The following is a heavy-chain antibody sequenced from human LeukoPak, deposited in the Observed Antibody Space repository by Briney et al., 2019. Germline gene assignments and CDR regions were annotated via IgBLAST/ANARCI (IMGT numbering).Heavy chain of an antibody. CDR3: ARTTVSGTRYLDS. Sequence: SGPALVKPTQTLTLTCTFSGFSLSTVGMGVSWIRQPPGKALEWLGRIDWDDAKYYTTSLKTRLTISKDSSKNEVVLMTNMDPVDTATYFCARTTVSGTRYLDSWGQGTLVTVSS. CDR1: GFSLSTVGMG. J-gene: IGHJ4*02. V-gene: IGHV2-70*11. CDR2: IDWDDAK. D-gene: IGHD6-19*01.